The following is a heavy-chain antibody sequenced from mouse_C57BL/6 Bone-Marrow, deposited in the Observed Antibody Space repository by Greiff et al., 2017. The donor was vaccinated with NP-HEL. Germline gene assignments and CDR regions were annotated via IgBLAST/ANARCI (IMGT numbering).Heavy chain of an antibody. Sequence: QVQLKQSGAELVKPGASVKISCKASGYAFSSYWMNWVKQRPGKGLEWIGQIYPGDGATNYNGKFKGKATLTADKSSSTAYMQLSSLTSEDSAVYFCASRFYSNLYFDVWGTGTTVTVSS. CDR2: IYPGDGAT. V-gene: IGHV1-80*01. CDR3: ASRFYSNLYFDV. CDR1: GYAFSSYW. D-gene: IGHD2-5*01. J-gene: IGHJ1*03.